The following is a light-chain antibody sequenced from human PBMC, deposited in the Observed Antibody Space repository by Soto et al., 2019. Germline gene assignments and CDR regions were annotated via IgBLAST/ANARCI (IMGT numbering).Light chain of an antibody. V-gene: IGLV1-47*01. Sequence: QSVLTQPPSSSGTPGQRVTISCSGSSSNIGKNYVYWYQQLPGTAPKLLIYRNNQRPSGVPDRFSGSKSGTSASLAISGLRSEDEADYYCAAWDDSLSVLFGGGTKLTVL. J-gene: IGLJ2*01. CDR2: RNN. CDR1: SSNIGKNY. CDR3: AAWDDSLSVL.